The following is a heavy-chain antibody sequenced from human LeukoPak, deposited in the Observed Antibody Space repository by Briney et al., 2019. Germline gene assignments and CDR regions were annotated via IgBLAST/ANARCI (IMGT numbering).Heavy chain of an antibody. D-gene: IGHD3-9*01. CDR1: GFTFSSYW. CDR3: ARVPLRYFDWSVSRLRRWFDP. J-gene: IGHJ5*02. Sequence: PGGSLRLSCAASGFTFSSYWMSWVRQAPGKGLEWVANIKQDGSEKYYVDSVKGRFTISRDNAKNSLYLQMNSLRAEDTAVYYCARVPLRYFDWSVSRLRRWFDPWGQGTLVTVSS. V-gene: IGHV3-7*01. CDR2: IKQDGSEK.